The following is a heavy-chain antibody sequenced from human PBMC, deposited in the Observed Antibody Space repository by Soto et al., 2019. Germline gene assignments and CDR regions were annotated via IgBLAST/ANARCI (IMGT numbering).Heavy chain of an antibody. D-gene: IGHD4-17*01. CDR3: AKHDDYGGTEGYYYGMDV. Sequence: GKSLKISCAASGFTFSSYAMSWVRQAPGKGLEWVSAISGSGGSTYYADSVKGRFTISRDNSKNTLYLQMNSLRAEDTAVYYCAKHDDYGGTEGYYYGMDVWGQGTTVTVSS. CDR2: ISGSGGST. J-gene: IGHJ6*02. CDR1: GFTFSSYA. V-gene: IGHV3-23*01.